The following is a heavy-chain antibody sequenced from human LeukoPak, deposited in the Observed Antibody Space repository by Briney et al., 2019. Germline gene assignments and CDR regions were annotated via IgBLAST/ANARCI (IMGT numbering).Heavy chain of an antibody. J-gene: IGHJ4*02. CDR2: IRYNGSSK. CDR1: GFTFSSYG. V-gene: IGHV3-30*02. CDR3: AKDRHPEITFGGVIAPFGY. D-gene: IGHD3-16*02. Sequence: GGSLRLSCAASGFTFSSYGMHWVRQAPGKGLEWVAFIRYNGSSKYYGDSVKGRFTISRDNSKNTLYLQMNSLRAEDTAVYYCAKDRHPEITFGGVIAPFGYWGQGTLVTVSS.